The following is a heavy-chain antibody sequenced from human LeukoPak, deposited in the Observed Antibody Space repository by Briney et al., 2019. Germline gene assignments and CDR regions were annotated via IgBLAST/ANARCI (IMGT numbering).Heavy chain of an antibody. CDR2: ISNDGSNK. V-gene: IGHV3-30*18. CDR1: GFTSSRYG. D-gene: IGHD1-26*01. J-gene: IGHJ4*02. CDR3: ANVGLLVGATVGH. Sequence: GRSLRLSCAASGFTSSRYGMHWVRQAPDKGLEWVTSISNDGSNKYYADSVKGRFTISRDNSKNTLYLQMNSLRAEDTAIYYCANVGLLVGATVGHWGQGTLVTVSS.